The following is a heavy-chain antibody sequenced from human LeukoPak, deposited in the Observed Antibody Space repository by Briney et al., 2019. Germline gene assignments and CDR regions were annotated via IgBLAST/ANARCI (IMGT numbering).Heavy chain of an antibody. J-gene: IGHJ4*02. Sequence: PGGSLRLSCVSSGFTFSSYWMSWVRRAPGKGLEWVDNIKQDGSEKYYVDSVRGRFTISRDNAKNSLYLQMNSLRAKDTAVYYCAREDYSNYIYYFDYWGQGTLVTVSS. V-gene: IGHV3-7*01. D-gene: IGHD4-11*01. CDR3: AREDYSNYIYYFDY. CDR1: GFTFSSYW. CDR2: IKQDGSEK.